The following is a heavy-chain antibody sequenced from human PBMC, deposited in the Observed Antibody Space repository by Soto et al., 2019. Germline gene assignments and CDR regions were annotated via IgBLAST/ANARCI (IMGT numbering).Heavy chain of an antibody. Sequence: EVQLVESGGGLVKPGGSLSLSCAASGFTFSSYRMNWVRQVPGKGLEWVSSISSSSSYIYYADSVKGRFTISRDNAKNSLYLQMKSLRAEDTAVYYCQEAPSGYRGQGTLVTV. D-gene: IGHD1-26*01. CDR2: ISSSSSYI. V-gene: IGHV3-21*01. CDR3: QEAPSGY. J-gene: IGHJ4*02. CDR1: GFTFSSYR.